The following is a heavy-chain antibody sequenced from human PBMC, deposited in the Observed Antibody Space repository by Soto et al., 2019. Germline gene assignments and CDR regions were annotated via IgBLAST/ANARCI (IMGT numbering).Heavy chain of an antibody. CDR3: ARDVDYDILTGYYRPPSGMDV. D-gene: IGHD3-9*01. CDR2: INPSGGST. V-gene: IGHV1-46*03. CDR1: GYTFTSYY. J-gene: IGHJ6*02. Sequence: GASVKVSCKASGYTFTSYYMHWVRQAPGQGLEWMGIINPSGGSTSYAQKFQGRVTMTRDTSTSTVYMELSSLRSEDTAVYYCARDVDYDILTGYYRPPSGMDVWGQGTTVTVSS.